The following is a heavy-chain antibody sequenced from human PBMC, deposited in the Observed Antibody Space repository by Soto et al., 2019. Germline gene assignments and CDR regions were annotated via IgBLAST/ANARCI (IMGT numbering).Heavy chain of an antibody. D-gene: IGHD4-17*01. Sequence: SVKVSCKASGGTFSSYAISWVRQAPGQGLEWMGGIIPIFGTANYAQKFQGRVTITADESTSTAYMELSSLRSEDTAVYYCARGAYGDYRTYYFDYWGQGTLVTVSS. CDR1: GGTFSSYA. CDR3: ARGAYGDYRTYYFDY. V-gene: IGHV1-69*01. J-gene: IGHJ4*02. CDR2: IIPIFGTA.